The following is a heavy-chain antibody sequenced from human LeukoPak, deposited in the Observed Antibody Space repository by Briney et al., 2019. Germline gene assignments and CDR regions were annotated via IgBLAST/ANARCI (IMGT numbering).Heavy chain of an antibody. Sequence: ESGPTLVKPTQTLTLTCTFSGFSPSTSGVGVGWIRQPPGKALEWLALIYWNDDKRYSPFLKSRLTIMKDTSKNQVVLIMTNMDPVDTATYYCAYRGDSSSVPVGWGQGTLVTVSS. CDR3: AYRGDSSSVPVG. CDR2: IYWNDDK. CDR1: GFSPSTSGVG. D-gene: IGHD6-6*01. V-gene: IGHV2-5*01. J-gene: IGHJ4*02.